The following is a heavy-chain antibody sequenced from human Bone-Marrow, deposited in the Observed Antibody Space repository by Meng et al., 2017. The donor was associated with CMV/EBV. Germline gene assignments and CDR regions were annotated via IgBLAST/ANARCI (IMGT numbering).Heavy chain of an antibody. V-gene: IGHV1-69*05. CDR2: IIPIFGTA. J-gene: IGHJ4*02. Sequence: SVKVSCKASGGTFSSYAISWVRQAPGQGLEWMGGIIPIFGTANYAQKFQGRVTITTDESTSTAYMELSSLRSEDTAVYYCARGFRYYDSSGYGYWGQGPLVTVYS. CDR1: GGTFSSYA. D-gene: IGHD3-22*01. CDR3: ARGFRYYDSSGYGY.